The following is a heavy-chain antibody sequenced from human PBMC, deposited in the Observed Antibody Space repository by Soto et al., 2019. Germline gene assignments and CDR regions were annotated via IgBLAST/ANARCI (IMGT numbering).Heavy chain of an antibody. J-gene: IGHJ4*02. CDR1: GGSISSSDYY. D-gene: IGHD3-10*01. CDR3: ARRGSASYWIDC. V-gene: IGHV4-39*01. Sequence: SETLSLTCTVSGGSISSSDYYWGWIRQPPGKGLEWIGSIHYSGTTYYSPSLKSRVTVSVDTSKNQFSLKLTSVTAADTAVYYCARRGSASYWIDCWGQGTLVTVSS. CDR2: IHYSGTT.